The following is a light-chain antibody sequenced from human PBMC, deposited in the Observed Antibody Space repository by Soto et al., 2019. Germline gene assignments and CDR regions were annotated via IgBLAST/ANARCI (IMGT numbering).Light chain of an antibody. J-gene: IGLJ2*01. CDR3: SSYTSSSTPV. CDR1: SSDVGGYNY. Sequence: QSALTQPASVSGSPGQSITISCTGTSSDVGGYNYVSWYQQHPGKAPKLMIYDVSNRPSGVSNRFSGSKSGNTASLTISGLQAEDEAVYYCSSYTSSSTPVFGGGTQLTVL. CDR2: DVS. V-gene: IGLV2-14*01.